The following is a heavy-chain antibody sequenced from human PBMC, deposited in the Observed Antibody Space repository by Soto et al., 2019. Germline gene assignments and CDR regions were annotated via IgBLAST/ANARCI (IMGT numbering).Heavy chain of an antibody. CDR1: GFTVSSYA. CDR3: AKEGPNYYDSSGYYYLY. CDR2: ISGSDGST. V-gene: IGHV3-23*01. Sequence: PGGSLRLSCAASGFTVSSYAMSWVRQAPGKGLEWVSAISGSDGSTYYADSVKGRFTISRDNSKNTLFLQMNSLRVEDTAVYYCAKEGPNYYDSSGYYYLYWGQGTLVTVSS. D-gene: IGHD3-22*01. J-gene: IGHJ4*02.